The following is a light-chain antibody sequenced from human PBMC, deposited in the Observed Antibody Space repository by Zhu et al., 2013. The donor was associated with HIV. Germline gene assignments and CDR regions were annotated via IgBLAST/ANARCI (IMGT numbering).Light chain of an antibody. J-gene: IGLJ2*01. Sequence: QSALTQPRSVSGSPGQSVTISCTGTSSDFGGYNYVSWYQEHPGKAPKLMIYDVSKRPSGVPDRFSGSKSGTSASLAIXGLQAEDEADYFCYSYKYIPFSVIFGGGTKLTVL. CDR2: DVS. CDR3: YSYKYIPFSVI. V-gene: IGLV2-11*01. CDR1: SSDFGGYNY.